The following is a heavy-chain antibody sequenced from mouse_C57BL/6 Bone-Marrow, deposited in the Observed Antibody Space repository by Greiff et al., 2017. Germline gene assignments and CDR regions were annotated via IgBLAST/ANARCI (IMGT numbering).Heavy chain of an antibody. CDR2: IDPEDGDT. D-gene: IGHD2-3*01. Sequence: EVQLQQSGAELVRPGASVKLSCTASGFNIKDYYMHWVKQRPEQGLEWIGRIDPEDGDTEYAPKFQGKATMTADTSSNTAYLQLSSLTSEDTAVYYGTIDGYWTWFAYWGQGTLVTVSA. V-gene: IGHV14-1*01. J-gene: IGHJ3*01. CDR3: TIDGYWTWFAY. CDR1: GFNIKDYY.